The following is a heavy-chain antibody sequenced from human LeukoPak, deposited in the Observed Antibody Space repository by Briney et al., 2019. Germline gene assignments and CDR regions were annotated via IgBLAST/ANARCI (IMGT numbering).Heavy chain of an antibody. CDR1: GFTFSSYE. D-gene: IGHD3-22*01. V-gene: IGHV3-48*03. CDR3: AKEGYYDSSHFQH. CDR2: ISSSGSTI. J-gene: IGHJ1*01. Sequence: GGSLRLSCAASGFTFSSYEMNWVRQAPGKGLEWVSYISSSGSTIYYADSVKGRFTISRDNSKNTLYLQMNSLRAEDTAVYYCAKEGYYDSSHFQHWGQGTLVTVSS.